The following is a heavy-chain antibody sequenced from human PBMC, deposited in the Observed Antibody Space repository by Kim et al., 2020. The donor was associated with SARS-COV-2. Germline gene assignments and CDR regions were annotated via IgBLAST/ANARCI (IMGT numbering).Heavy chain of an antibody. CDR2: IWLSGTT. D-gene: IGHD1-1*01. Sequence: SETLSLTCVVSGDSISNRNWWSWLRQSPGKGLEWIGEIWLSGTTYYNPSLTRRVTISIDKSENRFSLDLTSVSAADTAVYYCARTTRERIFDYWGQGTLVSVSS. CDR1: GDSISNRNW. V-gene: IGHV4-4*02. CDR3: ARTTRERIFDY. J-gene: IGHJ4*02.